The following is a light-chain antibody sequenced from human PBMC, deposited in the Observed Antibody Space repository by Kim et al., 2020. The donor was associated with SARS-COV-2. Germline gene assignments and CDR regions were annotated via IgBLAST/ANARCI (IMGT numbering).Light chain of an antibody. CDR2: WAS. J-gene: IGKJ4*01. CDR1: QSVFYSSSNKNY. V-gene: IGKV4-1*01. CDR3: QQYYSSPLT. Sequence: ATINCKSRQSVFYSSSNKNYVAGYRQKPGHPRKLLIYWASTRESGVPDRFSGSGSGTDFTLTINSLQAEDVAVYTCQQYYSSPLTVGGGTKGDIK.